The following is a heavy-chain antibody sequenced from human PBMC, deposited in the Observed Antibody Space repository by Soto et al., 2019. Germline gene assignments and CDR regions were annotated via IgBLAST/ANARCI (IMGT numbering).Heavy chain of an antibody. CDR2: ISGSGAGT. D-gene: IGHD2-2*01. J-gene: IGHJ4*02. Sequence: EVQLLESGGGLVQPGGSLRLSCAASGFAFSTYAMNWVRQAPGKGLEWVSSISGSGAGTYYADSVKGRFTISRDNSKNTLYLQMNSLRAEDAAVYYCAKDRLYGYQPCDSWGQGTLVAVSS. V-gene: IGHV3-23*01. CDR3: AKDRLYGYQPCDS. CDR1: GFAFSTYA.